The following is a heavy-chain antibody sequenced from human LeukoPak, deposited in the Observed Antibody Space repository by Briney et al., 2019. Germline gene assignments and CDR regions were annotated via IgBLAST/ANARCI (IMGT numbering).Heavy chain of an antibody. V-gene: IGHV5-51*01. J-gene: IGHJ4*02. D-gene: IGHD2-2*01. CDR2: IYPGDSDT. CDR1: GYNFNIYW. Sequence: GESLKISCKGSGYNFNIYWIGWVRQMPGKGLEWMGIIYPGDSDTRYSPSFQGQVTMSADKSINTAYLQWSSLKASDTAMYYCARRQGCSSTSCPPDYWGQGTLVTVSS. CDR3: ARRQGCSSTSCPPDY.